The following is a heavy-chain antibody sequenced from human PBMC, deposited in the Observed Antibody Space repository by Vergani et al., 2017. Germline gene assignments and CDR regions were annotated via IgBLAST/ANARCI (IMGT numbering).Heavy chain of an antibody. CDR3: ADDIVVVPAAADYYYYGMDV. CDR2: IVVGSGNT. CDR1: GFTFTSSA. Sequence: QMQLVQSGPEVKKPGTSVKVSCKASGFTFTSSAVQWVRQARGQRLEWIGWIVVGSGNTNYAQKFQERVTITRDMSTSTAYMELSSLRSEDTAVYYCADDIVVVPAAADYYYYGMDVWGQGTTVTVSS. D-gene: IGHD2-2*01. J-gene: IGHJ6*02. V-gene: IGHV1-58*01.